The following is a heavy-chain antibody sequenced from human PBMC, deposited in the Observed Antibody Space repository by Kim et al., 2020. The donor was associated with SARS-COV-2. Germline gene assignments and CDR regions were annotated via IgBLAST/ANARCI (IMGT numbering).Heavy chain of an antibody. J-gene: IGHJ4*02. V-gene: IGHV4-4*02. Sequence: SETRSLTCAVSGGSISNSNWWTWVRQPPGKGLEWIGEIYHSGSANYNPSLKSRVTMSVDKSKNQFSLHLNSVTAADTAMYYCASASYGRNRLFDYWGQGT. D-gene: IGHD3-16*01. CDR2: IYHSGSA. CDR1: GGSISNSNW. CDR3: ASASYGRNRLFDY.